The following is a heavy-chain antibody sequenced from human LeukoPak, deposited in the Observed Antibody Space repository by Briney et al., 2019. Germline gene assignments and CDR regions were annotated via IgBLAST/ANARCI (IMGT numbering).Heavy chain of an antibody. D-gene: IGHD1-26*01. CDR3: AKDGGSYPDY. Sequence: GGSRRLSWAAAGFTFSSYGMEWVRQAPGKGLEWVAVISNEGSNKKYADSVNGRFTISRDNSKNTLYLQMNSLRAEDTAVYYCAKDGGSYPDYWGQGTLATVSS. CDR2: ISNEGSNK. V-gene: IGHV3-30*18. CDR1: GFTFSSYG. J-gene: IGHJ4*02.